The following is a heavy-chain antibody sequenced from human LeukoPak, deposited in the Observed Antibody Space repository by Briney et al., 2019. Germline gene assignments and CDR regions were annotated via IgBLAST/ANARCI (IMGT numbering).Heavy chain of an antibody. CDR2: IYHSGST. Sequence: SETLSLTCAVSGGSISSGGYSWSWIRQPPGKGLEWIGYIYHSGSTYYNPSLKSRVTISVDRSKNQLSLKLSSVTAADTAVYYCARGLLWFGELLYNWFDPWGQGTLVTVSS. CDR1: GGSISSGGYS. CDR3: ARGLLWFGELLYNWFDP. D-gene: IGHD3-10*01. V-gene: IGHV4-30-2*01. J-gene: IGHJ5*02.